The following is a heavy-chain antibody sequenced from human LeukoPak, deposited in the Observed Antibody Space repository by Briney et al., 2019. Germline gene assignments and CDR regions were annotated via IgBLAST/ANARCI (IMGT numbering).Heavy chain of an antibody. CDR1: GFTFSNYW. D-gene: IGHD5-12*01. CDR2: INQDGSEE. J-gene: IGHJ4*02. Sequence: TGGYLRLSCAASGFTFSNYWMTWVRPAPGKGLEWVAHINQDGSEEHYMDSAKARFTISRDNAKNSLSLQMNSLRAEDTAVYYCVRDGGVSGYDLLDYWGQGTLVTVSS. V-gene: IGHV3-7*01. CDR3: VRDGGVSGYDLLDY.